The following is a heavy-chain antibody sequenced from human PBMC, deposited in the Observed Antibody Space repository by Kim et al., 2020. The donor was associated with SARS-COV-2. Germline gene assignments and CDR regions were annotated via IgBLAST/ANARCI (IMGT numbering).Heavy chain of an antibody. Sequence: SETLSLTCTVSGGSINNYYWSWIRQPPGKGPEWIGYVFSSGSTNYHPSLKSRVTISADTSNNQFSLRLTSVTAADTAAYYCARGPNRYYMDVWGKGTTVTVS. D-gene: IGHD2-15*01. CDR3: ARGPNRYYMDV. CDR2: VFSSGST. CDR1: GGSINNYY. V-gene: IGHV4-59*01. J-gene: IGHJ6*03.